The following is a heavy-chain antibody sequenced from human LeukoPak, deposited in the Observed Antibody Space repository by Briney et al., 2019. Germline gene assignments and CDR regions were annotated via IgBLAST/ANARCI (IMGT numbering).Heavy chain of an antibody. CDR3: ARAHRWIQLLKYYFDY. J-gene: IGHJ4*02. Sequence: SETLSLTCTVSGGSVTSYYWTWIRQSPGKGLEWIGYTSYSGRTNANPSLKSRVTLSVDTSKSQFSLKMYSVTAADTAVYYCARAHRWIQLLKYYFDYWGQGTLVTVSS. CDR2: TSYSGRT. D-gene: IGHD5-18*01. V-gene: IGHV4-59*02. CDR1: GGSVTSYY.